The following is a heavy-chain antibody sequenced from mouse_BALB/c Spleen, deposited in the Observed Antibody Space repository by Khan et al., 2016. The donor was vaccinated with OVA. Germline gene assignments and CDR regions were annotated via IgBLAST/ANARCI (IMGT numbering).Heavy chain of an antibody. Sequence: QVQLQQPGAELVRPGASVKLSCKASGYTFTSYWMNWVRQRPGPGLEWVGKINPSDSESHYNQMFKDKATLTVDKSSGTAYMQLSSLTSEDSAVYYCTRREKYGYDPSWFAYWGQGTLVTVSA. V-gene: IGHV1-61*01. D-gene: IGHD2-2*01. J-gene: IGHJ3*01. CDR2: INPSDSES. CDR3: TRREKYGYDPSWFAY. CDR1: GYTFTSYW.